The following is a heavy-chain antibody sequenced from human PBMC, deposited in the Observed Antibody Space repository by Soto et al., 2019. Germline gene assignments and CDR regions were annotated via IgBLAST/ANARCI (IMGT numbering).Heavy chain of an antibody. Sequence: GGSLRLSCAASGFTFSSYGMHWVRQAPGKGLEWVAFISYHEINKYYADSVKGRFAISRDNSENTLYLQLNSLTADDTAVYYCAKEKIPVGGSGYYYSFDLWGQGTLVTVSS. V-gene: IGHV3-30*18. CDR2: ISYHEINK. CDR3: AKEKIPVGGSGYYYSFDL. D-gene: IGHD3-22*01. CDR1: GFTFSSYG. J-gene: IGHJ5*02.